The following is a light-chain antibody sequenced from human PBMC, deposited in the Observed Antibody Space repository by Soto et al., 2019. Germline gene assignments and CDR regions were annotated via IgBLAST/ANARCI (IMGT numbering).Light chain of an antibody. V-gene: IGLV2-14*01. CDR3: SSYTSSSTAV. J-gene: IGLJ2*01. CDR1: SNDVGGYNH. Sequence: QSVLTQPASVSGSPGQSIAISCTGTSNDVGGYNHVTWYQQYPGKAPKLIVYDVVNRPSGVSNRFSGSKSGNTASLTISGLQAEDEADYYCSSYTSSSTAVFGGGTKLTVL. CDR2: DVV.